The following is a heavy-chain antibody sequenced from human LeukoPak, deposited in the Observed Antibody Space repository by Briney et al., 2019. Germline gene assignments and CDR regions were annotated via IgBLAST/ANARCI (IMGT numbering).Heavy chain of an antibody. CDR3: AREGGFYRPLDY. CDR2: ISGSGTTT. D-gene: IGHD3-3*01. J-gene: IGHJ4*02. CDR1: GFTFSSYA. V-gene: IGHV3-23*01. Sequence: GGSLRLSCAASGFTFSSYAMSWVRQAPGKGLDWVSAISGSGTTTYYADSVKGRFTISRDISKNTLYLQMNSLRAEDTAVYYCAREGGFYRPLDYSGQGTLVTVSS.